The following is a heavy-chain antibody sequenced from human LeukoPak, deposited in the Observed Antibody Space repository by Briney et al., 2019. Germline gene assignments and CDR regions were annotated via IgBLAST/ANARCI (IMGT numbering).Heavy chain of an antibody. V-gene: IGHV1-69*01. Sequence: VASVKVSCKASGGTFSSYAISWVRQAPGQGLEWMGGIIPIFGTANYAQKFQGRVTITADESTSTAYMELSSLRSEDTAVYYCARAGGYCSGGSCYSLPHFYFDYWGQGTLVTVSS. J-gene: IGHJ4*02. CDR1: GGTFSSYA. D-gene: IGHD2-15*01. CDR3: ARAGGYCSGGSCYSLPHFYFDY. CDR2: IIPIFGTA.